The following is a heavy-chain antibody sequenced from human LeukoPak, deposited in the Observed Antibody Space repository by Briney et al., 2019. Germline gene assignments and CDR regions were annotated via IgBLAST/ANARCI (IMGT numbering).Heavy chain of an antibody. D-gene: IGHD2-2*01. CDR3: ARGYCSSTSCRSYAFDI. Sequence: GGSLRLSCAASGFTFSSYWMHWVRHAPGKGLVWVSRINSDGSSTSYADSVKGRFTISRDNAKNTLYLQMNSLGAEDTAVYYCARGYCSSTSCRSYAFDIWGQGTMVTVSS. CDR2: INSDGSST. CDR1: GFTFSSYW. V-gene: IGHV3-74*01. J-gene: IGHJ3*02.